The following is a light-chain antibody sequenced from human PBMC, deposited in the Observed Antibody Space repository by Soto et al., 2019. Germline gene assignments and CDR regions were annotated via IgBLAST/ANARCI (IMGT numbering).Light chain of an antibody. CDR3: HQVYSITRE. Sequence: DTQMTQSPLFLSASVGDRVTITCRASQSISNYVNWYQHKPVQAPKLLIYAASRLQSGVPSRFSGSGSVTDINLTISSLQPEDLVTYYCHQVYSITREFGQGTRLEIK. CDR1: QSISNY. J-gene: IGKJ5*01. CDR2: AAS. V-gene: IGKV1-39*02.